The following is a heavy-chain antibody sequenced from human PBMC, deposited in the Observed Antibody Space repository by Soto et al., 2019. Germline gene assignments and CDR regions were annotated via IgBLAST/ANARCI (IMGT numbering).Heavy chain of an antibody. D-gene: IGHD3-22*01. CDR3: ARDYYDSSGHVIDY. CDR1: GFTFSSYG. CDR2: IWYDGSNK. J-gene: IGHJ4*02. Sequence: HPGGSLRLSCAASGFTFSSYGMHWVRQAPGKGLEWVAVIWYDGSNKYYADSVKGRFTISRDNSKNTLYLQMNSLRAEDTAVYYCARDYYDSSGHVIDYWGQGTLVTVSS. V-gene: IGHV3-33*01.